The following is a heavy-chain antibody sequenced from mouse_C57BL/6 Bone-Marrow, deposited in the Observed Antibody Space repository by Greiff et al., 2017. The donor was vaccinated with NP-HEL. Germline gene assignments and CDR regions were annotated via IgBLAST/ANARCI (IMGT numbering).Heavy chain of an antibody. CDR2: IYPGDGDT. Sequence: VKLVESGAELVKPGASVKISCKASGYEFSNYWMNWVKQRPGKGLEWIGQIYPGDGDTNYNGNFKDKATLTADKSSRTAYMQLSMLTSEDSAVYFCARGAYWGQGTLVTVSA. CDR1: GYEFSNYW. J-gene: IGHJ3*01. V-gene: IGHV1-80*01. CDR3: ARGAY.